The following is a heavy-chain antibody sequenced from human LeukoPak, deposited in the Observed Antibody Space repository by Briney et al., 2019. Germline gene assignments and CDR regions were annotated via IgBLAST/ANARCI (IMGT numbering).Heavy chain of an antibody. Sequence: GGSLRLSCAASGFTFSSYGMHWVRQAPGKGLEWVAVIWYDGSNKYYADSVKGRFTISRDNSKNTLYLQMNSLRAEDTAVYYCARDLRISRLYYYYGMDVWGQGTTVTVSS. CDR1: GFTFSSYG. D-gene: IGHD6-13*01. J-gene: IGHJ6*02. V-gene: IGHV3-33*01. CDR3: ARDLRISRLYYYYGMDV. CDR2: IWYDGSNK.